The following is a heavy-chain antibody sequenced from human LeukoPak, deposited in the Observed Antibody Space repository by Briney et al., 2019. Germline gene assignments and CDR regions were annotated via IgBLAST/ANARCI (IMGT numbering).Heavy chain of an antibody. CDR1: GFTFSTYG. CDR3: ANIGSSTFGSTGF. D-gene: IGHD3-16*01. V-gene: IGHV3-23*01. J-gene: IGHJ4*02. Sequence: TGGSLRLTCVASGFTFSTYGMIWVRQAPGKWPEWVSLVSNSGDTTNYADSVKGRFTISRDNSKHTLYLQMDSLRAEDTAAYYCANIGSSTFGSTGFWGQGTLATVSS. CDR2: VSNSGDTT.